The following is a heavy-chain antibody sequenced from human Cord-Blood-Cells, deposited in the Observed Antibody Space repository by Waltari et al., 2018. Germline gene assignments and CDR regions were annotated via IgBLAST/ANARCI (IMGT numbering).Heavy chain of an antibody. CDR3: AKDTTIYSSSSGADY. J-gene: IGHJ4*02. CDR1: GFTFSSYA. Sequence: EVQLLESGGGLVQPGGSLRLSCAASGFTFSSYAMSWVRQAPGKGLEWVSAISGSGGSTYSADSVKGRFTISRDNSKNTLYLQMNSLRAEDTAVYYCAKDTTIYSSSSGADYWGQGTLVTVSS. CDR2: ISGSGGST. V-gene: IGHV3-23*01. D-gene: IGHD6-6*01.